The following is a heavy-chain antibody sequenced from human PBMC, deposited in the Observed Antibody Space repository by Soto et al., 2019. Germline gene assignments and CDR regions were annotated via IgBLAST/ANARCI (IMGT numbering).Heavy chain of an antibody. Sequence: EVQLLESGGGLVQPGGSLRLSCAASGFTFSSYAMSWVRQAPGKGLEWVSAISDSGGSTYYADSVKGRFTISRDNSKNTLYLQMNSLRAEDTAVYYCAKDRSDEVNYFDYWGQGTLVTVSS. D-gene: IGHD3-10*01. CDR1: GFTFSSYA. CDR3: AKDRSDEVNYFDY. J-gene: IGHJ4*02. V-gene: IGHV3-23*01. CDR2: ISDSGGST.